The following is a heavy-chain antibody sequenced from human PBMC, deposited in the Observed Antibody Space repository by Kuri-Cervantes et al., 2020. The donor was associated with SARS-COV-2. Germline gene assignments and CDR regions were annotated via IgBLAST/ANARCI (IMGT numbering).Heavy chain of an antibody. Sequence: GESLKISCAASGFSFTSYSMTWVRQTPGKGLEWVSSISRTSTYKHYADSVKGRFSMSRDNAKNSLYLQLESLRVEDTAIYYCARGGSGDSRPSHYDIPDFNYTLDVWAKGPRSPSP. CDR2: ISRTSTYK. CDR3: ARGGSGDSRPSHYDIPDFNYTLDV. CDR1: GFSFTSYS. V-gene: IGHV3-21*06. D-gene: IGHD3-9*01. J-gene: IGHJ6*02.